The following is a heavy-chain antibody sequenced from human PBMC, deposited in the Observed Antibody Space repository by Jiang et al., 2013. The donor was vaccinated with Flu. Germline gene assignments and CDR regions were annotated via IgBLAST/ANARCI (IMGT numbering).Heavy chain of an antibody. CDR1: GGSISSYY. CDR3: ARENXIFGLDY. CDR2: VYYTGTT. V-gene: IGHV4-59*01. D-gene: IGHD3-3*01. Sequence: LLKPSETLSLTCTVSGGSISSYYWTWIRQSPEKGLEWIGYVYYTGTTKYNPSLKSRVTISLDTSKNQFFLNMNSLTAADTAVYYCARENXIFGLDYWGRGTLVTVSS. J-gene: IGHJ4*02.